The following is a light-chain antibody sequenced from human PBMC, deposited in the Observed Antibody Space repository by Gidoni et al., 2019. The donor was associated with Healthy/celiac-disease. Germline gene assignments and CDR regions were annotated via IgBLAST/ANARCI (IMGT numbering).Light chain of an antibody. CDR2: GKN. J-gene: IGLJ2*01. V-gene: IGLV3-19*01. CDR3: NSRDSSGNLVV. CDR1: SLRSYY. Sequence: KGVRITCQGDSLRSYYASWYQQKPGQAPVLVIYGKNNRPSGIPDRFSGSSSGNTASLTITGAQAEDEADYYCNSRDSSGNLVVFGGGTKLTVL.